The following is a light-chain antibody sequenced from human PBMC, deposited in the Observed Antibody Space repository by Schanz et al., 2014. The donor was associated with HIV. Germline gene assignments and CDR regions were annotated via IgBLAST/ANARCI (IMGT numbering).Light chain of an antibody. CDR1: SGDVGSYNY. J-gene: IGLJ2*01. Sequence: QSALTQPASVSGSPGQSISISCTGTSGDVGSYNYVSWYQQHPGKAPKLMIYDVSNRPSGTSNRFSGSKSGNAAFLTILGLQAEDEAHYYCSSYTSRNTVVFGGGTKLTVL. V-gene: IGLV2-14*03. CDR2: DVS. CDR3: SSYTSRNTVV.